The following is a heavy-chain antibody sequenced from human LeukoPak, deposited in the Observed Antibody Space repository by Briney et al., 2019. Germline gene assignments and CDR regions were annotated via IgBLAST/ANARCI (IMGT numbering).Heavy chain of an antibody. CDR1: GFTFSSYD. V-gene: IGHV3-13*04. CDR3: ARGRGWGTFDI. CDR2: IVTAGDT. J-gene: IGHJ3*02. Sequence: GGSLRLSCAASGFTFSSYDMHWVRQGTGKGLEWVSAIVTAGDTYYPGSVKGRFTTSRENAKNSLYLQMNSLRVGDMAVYYCARGRGWGTFDIWGQGTMVTVSS. D-gene: IGHD3-10*01.